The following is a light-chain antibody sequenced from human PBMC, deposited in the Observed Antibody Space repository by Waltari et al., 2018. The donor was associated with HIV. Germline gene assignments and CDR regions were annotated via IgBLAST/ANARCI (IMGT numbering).Light chain of an antibody. V-gene: IGLV2-14*03. CDR3: SSLTTRSTLVI. CDR2: DFT. J-gene: IGLJ2*01. CDR1: FSDIGSYNS. Sequence: QSALTQPASVSGSPGQSITVSCTGTFSDIGSYNSVSWYHQHPGAAPKLLVYDFTNRPSGVSHRFSGSKSGNTASLTISGLQTEDEADYYCSSLTTRSTLVIFGGGTRLTV.